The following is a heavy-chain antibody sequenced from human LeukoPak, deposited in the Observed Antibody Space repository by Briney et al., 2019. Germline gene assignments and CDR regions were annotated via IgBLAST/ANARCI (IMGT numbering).Heavy chain of an antibody. V-gene: IGHV1-18*01. CDR2: ISAYNGNT. J-gene: IGHJ3*02. CDR3: ARGVDAFDI. CDR1: GYTYTSYG. Sequence: ASVKVSCKASGYTYTSYGIRWVRQAPGQGLEWMGWISAYNGNTNYAQKLQGRGTMTTDTTTSTGFMELRSLRSDDTAVYYCARGVDAFDIWGQGTMVSFSS.